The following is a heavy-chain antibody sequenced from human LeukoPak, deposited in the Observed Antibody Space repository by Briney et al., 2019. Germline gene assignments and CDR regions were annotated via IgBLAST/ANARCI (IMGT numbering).Heavy chain of an antibody. CDR1: GYSFSSNG. D-gene: IGHD2-21*01. V-gene: IGHV1-18*01. Sequence: ASVKVSCKASGYSFSSNGISWVRQAPGQGPEWMGWASVYNGNTRYAQMFQGRVTMTTDTSTNTAYMELRSLRYDDTAVYYCARWMGQGCGVTGCSATRGWFDPWGQGTPVTVSS. CDR3: ARWMGQGCGVTGCSATRGWFDP. CDR2: ASVYNGNT. J-gene: IGHJ5*02.